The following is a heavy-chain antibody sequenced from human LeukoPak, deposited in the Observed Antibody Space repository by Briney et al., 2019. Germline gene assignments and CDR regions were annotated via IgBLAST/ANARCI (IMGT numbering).Heavy chain of an antibody. CDR1: GYALTELS. J-gene: IGHJ4*02. V-gene: IGHV1-24*01. CDR2: FDPEDGEA. Sequence: ASVKVSCKVSGYALTELSMHWVRQAPGKGLEWIGGFDPEDGEAFYAQNFQGRVTMTEDTSTDTAYMELSSLRSEDTAVYYYATHPLGYFDSWGQGTLVTVSS. CDR3: ATHPLGYFDS.